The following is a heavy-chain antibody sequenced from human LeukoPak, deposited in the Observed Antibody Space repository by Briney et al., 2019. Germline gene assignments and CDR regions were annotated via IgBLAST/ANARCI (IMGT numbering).Heavy chain of an antibody. D-gene: IGHD6-19*01. CDR2: IYHSGST. Sequence: SETLSLTCTVSGGSISSSSYYWGWIRQPPGKGLEWIGEIYHSGSTNYNPSLKSRVTISVDKSKNQFSLKLSSVTAADTAVYYCARDPGGAGHYWGQGTLVTVSS. J-gene: IGHJ4*02. CDR3: ARDPGGAGHY. CDR1: GGSISSSSYY. V-gene: IGHV4-39*07.